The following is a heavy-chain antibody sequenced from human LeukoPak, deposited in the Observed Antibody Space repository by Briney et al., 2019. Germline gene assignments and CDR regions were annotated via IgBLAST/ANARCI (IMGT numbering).Heavy chain of an antibody. J-gene: IGHJ5*02. V-gene: IGHV4-4*07. CDR2: IHTSGTT. CDR1: GGSMYNYY. D-gene: IGHD3-16*01. Sequence: SETLSLTCSVSGGSMYNYYWSFIRQAAGKGLEWIGRIHTSGTTYYNPSLKSRVILSIDTSMNQLSLRLTSVTAADTAVYYCAIGDYYDGGGRNWFDPWGQGTLVTVSS. CDR3: AIGDYYDGGGRNWFDP.